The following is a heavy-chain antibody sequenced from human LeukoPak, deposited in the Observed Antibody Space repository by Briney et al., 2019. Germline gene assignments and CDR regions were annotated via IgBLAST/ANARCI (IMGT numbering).Heavy chain of an antibody. Sequence: GGSLRPSCAASGFTFSSYAMSWVRQAPGKGLEWVSAISGSGLSTYYADSVTGRFTISRDNSKNTLYLQMNSLRVEDTAVYYCANSFGNYLYWGQGTLVTVSS. CDR2: ISGSGLST. CDR3: ANSFGNYLY. V-gene: IGHV3-23*01. D-gene: IGHD3-22*01. CDR1: GFTFSSYA. J-gene: IGHJ4*02.